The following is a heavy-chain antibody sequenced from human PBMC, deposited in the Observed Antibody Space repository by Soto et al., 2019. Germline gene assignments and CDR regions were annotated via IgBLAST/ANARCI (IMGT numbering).Heavy chain of an antibody. J-gene: IGHJ6*02. CDR1: GGSISSGNYY. D-gene: IGHD4-17*01. CDR2: ISYSGTT. V-gene: IGHV4-30-4*01. Sequence: SETLSLTCTVSGGSISSGNYYWSWIRQPPGKGLEWIGFISYSGTTHYSASLRSRVSISVDTSKNQFSLDLSSVTAADTAVYYCATMGTPVTGLYYGMDVWGQGTTVTVSS. CDR3: ATMGTPVTGLYYGMDV.